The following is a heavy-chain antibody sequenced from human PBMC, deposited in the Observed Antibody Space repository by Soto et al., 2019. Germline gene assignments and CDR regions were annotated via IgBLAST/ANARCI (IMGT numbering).Heavy chain of an antibody. CDR2: ISAYNGNT. CDR1: GYTFTSYG. J-gene: IGHJ3*02. CDR3: ARVINFFYISGYFVVSSLAFAFDI. D-gene: IGHD3-22*01. V-gene: IGHV1-18*01. Sequence: ASVKVSCKASGYTFTSYGISWVRQAPGQGLEWMGWISAYNGNTNYAQKLQGRVTMTTDTSTSTAYMELRSLRSDDTAVYYCARVINFFYISGYFVVSSLAFAFDIRGQGTMVTVSS.